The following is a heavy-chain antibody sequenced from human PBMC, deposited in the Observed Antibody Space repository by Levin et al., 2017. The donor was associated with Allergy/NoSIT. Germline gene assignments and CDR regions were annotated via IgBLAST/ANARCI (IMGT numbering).Heavy chain of an antibody. CDR2: LYSGGST. V-gene: IGHV3-53*01. CDR3: VRETYDGRGYGHFDY. J-gene: IGHJ4*02. D-gene: IGHD3-22*01. Sequence: QAGGSLRLSCAASGFTVSTNYMSWVRQAPGKGLEWVSVLYSGGSTYYADSVKGRFTISRDNSKNTLYLQMNSLRAEDTAVYYCVRETYDGRGYGHFDYWGQGTLVTVSS. CDR1: GFTVSTNY.